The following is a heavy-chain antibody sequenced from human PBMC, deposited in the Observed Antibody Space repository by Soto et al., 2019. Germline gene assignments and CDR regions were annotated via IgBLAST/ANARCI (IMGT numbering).Heavy chain of an antibody. V-gene: IGHV4-61*05. D-gene: IGHD2-2*01. CDR1: GGTKSSSTHY. CDR2: IHDSGST. CDR3: ARLGRYQTGIVDY. J-gene: IGHJ4*02. Sequence: TVSGGTKSSSTHYLRCLRLPPGKGLEYIGYIHDSGSTNYNPSLKSRVTISVDTSKNQFSLKLSSVTAADTALYYCARLGRYQTGIVDYWAQGTLVFVS.